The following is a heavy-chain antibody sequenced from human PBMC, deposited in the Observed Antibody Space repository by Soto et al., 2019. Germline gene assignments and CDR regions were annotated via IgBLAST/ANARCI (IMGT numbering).Heavy chain of an antibody. CDR1: RGSINNSY. CDR2: IHYTGTT. D-gene: IGHD5-12*01. V-gene: IGHV4-59*01. J-gene: IGHJ3*02. Sequence: SETLSLTCTVSRGSINNSYWTWIRQPPGKRLEWIGYIHYTGTTNHNPSLRGRVTMSVDTSNNQFSLKLSSVTAADTAVYYCVRVIDIVATGGNAFDIWGQGTMVTVSS. CDR3: VRVIDIVATGGNAFDI.